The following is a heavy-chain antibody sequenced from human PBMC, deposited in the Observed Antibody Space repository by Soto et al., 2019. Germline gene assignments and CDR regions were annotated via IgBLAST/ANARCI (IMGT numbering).Heavy chain of an antibody. CDR3: TQGHCGGDCYIVGADGWFDP. V-gene: IGHV3-73*02. CDR1: GFTFSGSA. Sequence: EVPLVESGGGLVQPGGSLKLSCAASGFTFSGSAMHWVRQASGKGLEWVGRIRSKANSYATAYAASVKGRFTISRDDSKNTAYLQMNSLKTEDTAVYYCTQGHCGGDCYIVGADGWFDPWGQGTLVTVSS. J-gene: IGHJ5*02. D-gene: IGHD2-21*02. CDR2: IRSKANSYAT.